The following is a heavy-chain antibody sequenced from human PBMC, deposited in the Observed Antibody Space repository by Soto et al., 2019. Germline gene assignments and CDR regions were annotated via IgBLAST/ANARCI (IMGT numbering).Heavy chain of an antibody. CDR2: INHSGTT. CDR3: ARVPSP. J-gene: IGHJ5*02. V-gene: IGHV4-34*01. Sequence: PSETLSLTCAVHGGSFSGYYWAWIRQPPGKGLEWVGEINHSGTTTYNPSLESRVTISVDTSKIQFSLKLSSVTAADTAVYYCARVPSPWGQGTLVTVSS. CDR1: GGSFSGYY.